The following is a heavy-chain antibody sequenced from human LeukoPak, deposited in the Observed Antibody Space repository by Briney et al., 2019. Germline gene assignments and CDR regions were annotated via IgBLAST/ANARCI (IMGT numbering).Heavy chain of an antibody. CDR3: ARDYSFTIFGVVDYYYYGMDV. V-gene: IGHV1-2*02. CDR2: INPNSGGT. Sequence: ASVKVSCKASGYTFTGYYMHWVRQAPGQGLEWMGWINPNSGGTNYAQKFQGRVTITRDTSISTAYMELSRLRSDDTAVYYCARDYSFTIFGVVDYYYYGMDVWGQGTTVTVSS. J-gene: IGHJ6*02. CDR1: GYTFTGYY. D-gene: IGHD3-3*01.